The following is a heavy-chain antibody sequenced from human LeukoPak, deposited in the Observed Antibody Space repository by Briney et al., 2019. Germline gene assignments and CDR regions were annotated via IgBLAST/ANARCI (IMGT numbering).Heavy chain of an antibody. CDR2: INYRGST. D-gene: IGHD2-2*01. J-gene: IGHJ4*02. V-gene: IGHV4-59*01. Sequence: SETLSLTCTVSGGSISSYYWSCIRHPPGKELEWMGYINYRGSTNYNPSLNIQGTISVATSKNQFSLKLSSVTAADTAVYYCARGYCSSTSCLIGDYYFDYWGQGTLVTVSS. CDR1: GGSISSYY. CDR3: ARGYCSSTSCLIGDYYFDY.